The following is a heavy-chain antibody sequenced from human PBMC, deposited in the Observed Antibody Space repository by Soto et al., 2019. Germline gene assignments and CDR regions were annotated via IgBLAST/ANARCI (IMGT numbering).Heavy chain of an antibody. CDR1: GFSFSGDW. V-gene: IGHV3-7*01. Sequence: QPGGSLRLSCAASGFSFSGDWMSWVRQAPGKGLEWVANIKQDGSEEYYVDSVKGRFTISRDNAKNSLYLQMNSLRAEDTAVYYCARDGHILTVYAMSYYFDFWGQGTVVTGFS. CDR3: ARDGHILTVYAMSYYFDF. D-gene: IGHD3-9*01. CDR2: IKQDGSEE. J-gene: IGHJ4*02.